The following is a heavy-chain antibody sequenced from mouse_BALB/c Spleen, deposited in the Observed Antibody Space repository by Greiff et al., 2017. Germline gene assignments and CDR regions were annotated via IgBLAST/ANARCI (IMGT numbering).Heavy chain of an antibody. V-gene: IGHV1-4*02. CDR1: GYTFTSYT. CDR3: ARTDGGDY. CDR2: INPSSGYT. Sequence: QLQQSAAELARPGASVKMSCKASGYTFTSYTMHWVKQRPGQGLEWIGYINPSSGYTEYNQKFKDKTTLTADKSSSTAYMQLSSLTSEDSAVYYCARTDGGDYWGQGTTLTVSS. J-gene: IGHJ2*01.